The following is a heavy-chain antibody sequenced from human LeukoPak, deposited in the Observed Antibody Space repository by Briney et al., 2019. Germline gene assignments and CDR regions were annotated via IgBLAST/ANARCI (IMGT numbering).Heavy chain of an antibody. CDR2: VYNSGTT. D-gene: IGHD5/OR15-5a*01. CDR1: GASLSSYTYY. V-gene: IGHV4-39*01. CDR3: ASVKEVDDGHLPT. Sequence: SETLSLTCSVSGASLSSYTYYWAWIRQPPGKGLEWIANVYNSGTTYYNSSLKSRVTISIDTSMNQVSLKLTAVTAADTAVYYCASVKEVDDGHLPTWGQGTLVTVSS. J-gene: IGHJ5*02.